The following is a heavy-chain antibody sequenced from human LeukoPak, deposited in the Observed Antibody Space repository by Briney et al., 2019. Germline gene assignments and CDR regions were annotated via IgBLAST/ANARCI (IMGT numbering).Heavy chain of an antibody. D-gene: IGHD6-19*01. V-gene: IGHV4-34*01. CDR1: GGSFSDYY. CDR3: VRRISVAGRKVWFDP. CDR2: INQSGST. Sequence: SETLSLTCGVTGGSFSDYYWSWIRQPPGKGLEGVGDINQSGSTNYNSSLKSRLTISLDTSKNQFSLKLNSVTAADTALYFCVRRISVAGRKVWFDPWGQGTLVTVSS. J-gene: IGHJ5*02.